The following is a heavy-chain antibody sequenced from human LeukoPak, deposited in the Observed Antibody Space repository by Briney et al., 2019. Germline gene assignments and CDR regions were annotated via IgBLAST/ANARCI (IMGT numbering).Heavy chain of an antibody. CDR2: LYSAGST. CDR3: ARDPPDATIQHHDAFDI. D-gene: IGHD3-3*01. Sequence: PGGSLRLSCAASEFSVKYNYMTWVRQAPGKGLEWVSLLYSAGSTNYADSVKGRFTISRDDSKNTVYLQMNSLRAEDTAVYYCARDPPDATIQHHDAFDIWGQGTMVTVSS. J-gene: IGHJ3*02. V-gene: IGHV3-53*01. CDR1: EFSVKYNY.